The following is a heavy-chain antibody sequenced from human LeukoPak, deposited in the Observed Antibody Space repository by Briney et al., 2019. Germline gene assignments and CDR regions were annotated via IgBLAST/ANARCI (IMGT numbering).Heavy chain of an antibody. Sequence: GESLRLSCAASGFTFSSYAMNWVRQAPGKGLEWVSGTSGSGSSTYYADSVKGRFTISRDNSKNTLSLQMNSLRAEDTAVYYCARGLSGTYFALDYWGQGTRVTVSS. CDR2: TSGSGSST. J-gene: IGHJ4*02. D-gene: IGHD3-10*01. V-gene: IGHV3-23*01. CDR3: ARGLSGTYFALDY. CDR1: GFTFSSYA.